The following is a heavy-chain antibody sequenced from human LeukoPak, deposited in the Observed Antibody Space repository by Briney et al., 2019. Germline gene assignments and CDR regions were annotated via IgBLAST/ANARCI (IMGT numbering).Heavy chain of an antibody. CDR3: ARGQPYCSGGSCYLDY. Sequence: GGSLRLSCAASGFTVSSNYISWVRQAPGKGLEWVSVIYSGGSTYYADSVKGRFTISRDNSKNTLYLQMNSLRAEDTAVYYCARGQPYCSGGSCYLDYWGQGTLVTVSS. CDR2: IYSGGST. CDR1: GFTVSSNY. J-gene: IGHJ4*02. V-gene: IGHV3-53*01. D-gene: IGHD2-15*01.